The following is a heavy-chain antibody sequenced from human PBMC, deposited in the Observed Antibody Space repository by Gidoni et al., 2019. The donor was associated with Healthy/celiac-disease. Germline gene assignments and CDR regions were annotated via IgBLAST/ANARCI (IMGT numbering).Heavy chain of an antibody. J-gene: IGHJ4*02. Sequence: MHWVRQAPGQGLEWMGWINPNSGGTNYAQKFQGRVTMTRDTSISTAYMELSRLRSDDTAVYYCARSGGFVASFDYWGQGTLVTVSS. CDR3: ARSGGFVASFDY. V-gene: IGHV1-2*02. D-gene: IGHD2-21*01. CDR2: INPNSGGT.